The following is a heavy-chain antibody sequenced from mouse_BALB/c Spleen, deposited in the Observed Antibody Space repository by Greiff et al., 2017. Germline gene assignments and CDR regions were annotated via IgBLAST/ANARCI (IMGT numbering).Heavy chain of an antibody. J-gene: IGHJ1*01. V-gene: IGHV3-8*02. CDR3: ARENYYGSSYWYFDV. CDR2: ISYSGST. CDR1: GDSITSGY. D-gene: IGHD1-1*01. Sequence: EVQLQESGPSLVKPSQTLSLTCSVTGDSITSGYWNWIRKFPGNKLEYMGYISYSGSTYYNPSLKSRISITRDTSKNQYYLQLNSVTTEDTAMYYCARENYYGSSYWYFDVWGAGTTVTVSS.